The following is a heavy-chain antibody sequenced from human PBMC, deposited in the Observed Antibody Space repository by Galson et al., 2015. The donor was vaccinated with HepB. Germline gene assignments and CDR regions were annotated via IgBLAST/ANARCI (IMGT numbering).Heavy chain of an antibody. CDR1: GFSLTSGGVG. CDR2: IYWDDAK. J-gene: IGHJ4*02. Sequence: PALVKPTQTLTLTCTFSGFSLTSGGVGVGWIRQPPGKALEWLALIYWDDAKHYRSSLRNRLTITKDVSKNQVILTMANMDPVDTATYFCAHWFYNYVWGNLSPSLPFEHWGQGMLVTVSS. D-gene: IGHD3-16*01. CDR3: AHWFYNYVWGNLSPSLPFEH. V-gene: IGHV2-5*02.